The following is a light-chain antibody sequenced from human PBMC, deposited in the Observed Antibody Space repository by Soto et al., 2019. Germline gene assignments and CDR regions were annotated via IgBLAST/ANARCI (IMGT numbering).Light chain of an antibody. V-gene: IGLV2-14*01. CDR1: SSDVDTYKY. Sequence: QSALTQPASVSGSPGQSITISCTGTSSDVDTYKYVSWYQQHPGKAPKLMIYEVSHRPSGVSDRFSGSKSGNTASLTISGLQAEDEADYYCCSYASSTTRVLFGGGTKLTVL. CDR3: CSYASSTTRVL. J-gene: IGLJ2*01. CDR2: EVS.